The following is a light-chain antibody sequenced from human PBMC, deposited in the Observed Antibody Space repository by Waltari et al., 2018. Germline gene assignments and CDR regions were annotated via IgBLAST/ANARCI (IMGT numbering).Light chain of an antibody. J-gene: IGLJ3*02. Sequence: QSVLTQPPSASGTPGQRGTIPCSGSSSHIGSNTVNWYQQLPGPAPKLLIYSDNQRPSGVPDRFSGSKSGTSASLAISGLQSEDEADYYCAAWDDSLNGRVFGGGTKLTVL. V-gene: IGLV1-44*01. CDR3: AAWDDSLNGRV. CDR2: SDN. CDR1: SSHIGSNT.